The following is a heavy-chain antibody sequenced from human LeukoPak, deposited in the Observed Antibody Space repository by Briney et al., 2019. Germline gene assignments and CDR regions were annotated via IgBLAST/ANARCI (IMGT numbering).Heavy chain of an antibody. D-gene: IGHD3-10*01. Sequence: SETLSLTCTVSGGSISTYYWSWIRQPPGKGLEWIGYIDYSGATNYNPSLKSRVTMSVDTSKHQFSLKLSSVTAVDTAVYYCARVGSYCFEYWGQGTLVTVSS. CDR1: GGSISTYY. V-gene: IGHV4-59*01. J-gene: IGHJ4*02. CDR2: IDYSGAT. CDR3: ARVGSYCFEY.